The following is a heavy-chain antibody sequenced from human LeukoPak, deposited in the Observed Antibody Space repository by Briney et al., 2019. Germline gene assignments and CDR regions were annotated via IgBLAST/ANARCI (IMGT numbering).Heavy chain of an antibody. V-gene: IGHV6-1*01. Sequence: SQTLSLTCAISGDSVSSNSAAWNWIRQSPSRGLEWLGRTYYRSKWYNDYAVSVKSRITINPDTSKNQFSLQLNSVTPEDTAVYYCARDRFDDRSGYYYHHYYYMDVWGKGTTVTVSS. CDR3: ARDRFDDRSGYYYHHYYYMDV. CDR1: GDSVSSNSAA. J-gene: IGHJ6*03. D-gene: IGHD3-22*01. CDR2: TYYRSKWYN.